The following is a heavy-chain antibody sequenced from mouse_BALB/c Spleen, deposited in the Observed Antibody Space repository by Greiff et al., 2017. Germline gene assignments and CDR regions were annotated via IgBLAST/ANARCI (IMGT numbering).Heavy chain of an antibody. CDR1: GFTFSSYG. V-gene: IGHV5-6-3*01. CDR2: INSNGGST. Sequence: EVQGVESGGGLVQPGGSLKLSCAASGFTFSSYGMSWVRQTPDKRLELVATINSNGGSTYYPDSVKGRFTISRDNAKNTLYLQMSSLKSEDTAMYYCARDPGRGRAMDYWGQGTSVTVSS. D-gene: IGHD3-3*01. CDR3: ARDPGRGRAMDY. J-gene: IGHJ4*01.